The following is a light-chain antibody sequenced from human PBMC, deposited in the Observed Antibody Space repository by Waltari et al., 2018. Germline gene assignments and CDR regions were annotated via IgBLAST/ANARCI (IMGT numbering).Light chain of an antibody. V-gene: IGKV1-39*01. CDR3: QQSYSTRYT. CDR1: QSISSY. J-gene: IGKJ2*01. CDR2: AAS. Sequence: DIQMTQSPSSLSASVGDRVTLTCRASQSISSYLNWYQQKPGKAPKLLIYAASSLQSGVPSRFSGSGSGTDFTLTISSLQPEDFATYYCQQSYSTRYTFGQGTKLEIK.